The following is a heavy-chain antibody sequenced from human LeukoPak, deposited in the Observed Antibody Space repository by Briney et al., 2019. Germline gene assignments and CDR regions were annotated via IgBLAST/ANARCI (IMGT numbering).Heavy chain of an antibody. CDR1: GYTFTSYG. Sequence: GASVTVSCTASGYTFTSYGISWVRQAPGPGMERMGWVSAYYGNTTYAQTLQGRVTITTDTSTTTPYLQQRSLRTAATAAYYSSRDLEVTELLSIDYWVQGGLVTVSS. CDR2: VSAYYGNT. V-gene: IGHV1-18*01. D-gene: IGHD1-7*01. J-gene: IGHJ4*02. CDR3: SRDLEVTELLSIDY.